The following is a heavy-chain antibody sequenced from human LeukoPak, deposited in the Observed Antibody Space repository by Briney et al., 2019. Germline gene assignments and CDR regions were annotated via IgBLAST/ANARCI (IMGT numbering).Heavy chain of an antibody. Sequence: GGSLRLSCAASGFPFSSYWMHWVRQAPGKGLVWVSRINSDGSSTNYADSVKGRFTISRDNSKNTLYLQMNSLRAEDTAVYYCARRGGIHLEYFDYWGQGTLVTVSS. CDR3: ARRGGIHLEYFDY. CDR1: GFPFSSYW. V-gene: IGHV3-74*01. CDR2: INSDGSST. D-gene: IGHD3-3*01. J-gene: IGHJ4*02.